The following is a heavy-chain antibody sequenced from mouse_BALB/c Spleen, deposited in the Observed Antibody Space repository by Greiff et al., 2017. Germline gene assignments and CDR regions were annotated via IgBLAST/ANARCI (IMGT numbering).Heavy chain of an antibody. CDR1: GYAFTNYL. Sequence: LVESGAELVRPGTSVKVSCKASGYAFTNYLIEWVKQRPGQGLEWIGVINPGSGGTNYNEKFKGKATLTADKSSSTAYMQLSSLTSDDSAVYFCARSRYYGSSYQAWFAYWGQGTLVTVSA. J-gene: IGHJ3*01. CDR3: ARSRYYGSSYQAWFAY. D-gene: IGHD1-1*01. CDR2: INPGSGGT. V-gene: IGHV1-54*03.